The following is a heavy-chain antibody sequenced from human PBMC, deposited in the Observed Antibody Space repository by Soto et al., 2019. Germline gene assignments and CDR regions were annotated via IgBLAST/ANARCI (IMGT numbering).Heavy chain of an antibody. CDR1: GFTFSSYG. D-gene: IGHD3-3*01. V-gene: IGHV3-30*03. J-gene: IGHJ1*01. Sequence: GGSLRLSCAASGFTFSSYGMHWVRQAPGKGLEWVAVISYDGSNKYYADSVKGRFTISRDNSKNTLYLQMNSLRAEDTAVYYCAAGKSGYSEERPVEHWGQGTLVTVSS. CDR3: AAGKSGYSEERPVEH. CDR2: ISYDGSNK.